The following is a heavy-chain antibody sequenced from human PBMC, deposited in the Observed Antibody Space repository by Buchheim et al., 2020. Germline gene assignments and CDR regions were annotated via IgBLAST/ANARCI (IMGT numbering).Heavy chain of an antibody. D-gene: IGHD6-13*01. CDR1: GGSFSGYY. J-gene: IGHJ6*02. CDR3: ARLKGIAAAGTKGGMDL. Sequence: QVQLQQWGAGLLKLSETLSLTCAVYGGSFSGYYWSWIRQPPGKGLEWIGEINHSGSTNYNPSLKSRVTISVDTSKNQFSLQLSSVTAADTAVYYCARLKGIAAAGTKGGMDLWGQGT. V-gene: IGHV4-34*01. CDR2: INHSGST.